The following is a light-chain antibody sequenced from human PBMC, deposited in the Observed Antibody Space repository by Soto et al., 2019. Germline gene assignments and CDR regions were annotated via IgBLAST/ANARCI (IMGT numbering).Light chain of an antibody. J-gene: IGLJ1*01. CDR1: GSDVGGFNF. V-gene: IGLV2-14*03. CDR2: DVT. Sequence: QSALTQPASVSGSPGEWITISCPGTGSDVGGFNFVSWYQQHPGKAPKLILYDVTNRPSGVSNRFSGSKSGNTASLTISGLQAEDEAAYHCSSYSGSTTLGYAFGTGTKVTVL. CDR3: SSYSGSTTLGYA.